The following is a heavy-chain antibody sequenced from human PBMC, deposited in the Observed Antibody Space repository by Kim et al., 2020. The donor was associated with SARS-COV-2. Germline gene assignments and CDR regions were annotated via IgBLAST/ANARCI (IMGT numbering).Heavy chain of an antibody. CDR1: GGSISSSSYY. CDR3: ARLPFSIAAAGT. Sequence: SETLSLTCTVSGGSISSSSYYWGWIRQPPGKGLEWIGSIYYSGSTYYNPSLKSRVTISVDTSKNQFSLKLSSVTAADTAVYYCARLPFSIAAAGTWGQGTLVTVSS. J-gene: IGHJ5*02. D-gene: IGHD6-13*01. CDR2: IYYSGST. V-gene: IGHV4-39*01.